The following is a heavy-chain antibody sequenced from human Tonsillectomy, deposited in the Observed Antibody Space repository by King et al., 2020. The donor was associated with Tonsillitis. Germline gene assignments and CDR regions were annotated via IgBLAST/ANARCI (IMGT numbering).Heavy chain of an antibody. CDR1: SDSISGGAYY. V-gene: IGHV4-31*03. CDR3: GRYEGGVFDP. J-gene: IGHJ5*02. D-gene: IGHD2-15*01. CDR2: NYDSDNT. Sequence: QLQESGPGLVKPSQTLSLTCTVSSDSISGGAYYWSWCRQHPGKCLEWNGYNYDSDNTYYNPSLKSRLSISVDTSKNHFSLKLSSVTAADTAVYYCGRYEGGVFDPWGQGTLVTVSS.